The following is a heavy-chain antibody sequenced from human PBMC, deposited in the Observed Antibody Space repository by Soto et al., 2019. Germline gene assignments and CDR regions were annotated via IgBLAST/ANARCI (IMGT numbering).Heavy chain of an antibody. V-gene: IGHV1-18*01. CDR2: ISAYNGNT. D-gene: IGHD3-3*01. Sequence: ASVKVSCKAPSYTFTSYGISWVRQAPGQGLEWMGGISAYNGNTNYAQKLQGRVTMTTDTSTSTAYMELRSLRSDDTAVYYCARPFWSGYYQSDYYYYGMDVWGQGPTVTSP. CDR1: SYTFTSYG. CDR3: ARPFWSGYYQSDYYYYGMDV. J-gene: IGHJ6*02.